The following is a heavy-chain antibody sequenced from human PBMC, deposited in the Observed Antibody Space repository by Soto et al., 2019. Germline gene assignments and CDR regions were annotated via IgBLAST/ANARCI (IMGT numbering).Heavy chain of an antibody. CDR2: IKSKTDGGTT. V-gene: IGHV3-15*01. CDR3: TTGVLRYFDWLLSGLDY. J-gene: IGHJ4*02. CDR1: GFTFSNAW. Sequence: EVQLVESGGGLVKPGGSLRLSCAASGFTFSNAWMSWVRQAPGKGLEWVGRIKSKTDGGTTDYAAPVKGRFTISRDDSKNTLYLQMNSLKTEDPAVYYCTTGVLRYFDWLLSGLDYSGQGTLVTVSS. D-gene: IGHD3-9*01.